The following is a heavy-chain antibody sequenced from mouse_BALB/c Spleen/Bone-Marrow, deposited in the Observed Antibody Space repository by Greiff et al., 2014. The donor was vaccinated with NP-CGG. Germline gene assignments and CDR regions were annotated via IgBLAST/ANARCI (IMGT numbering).Heavy chain of an antibody. CDR1: GYNFTSYW. J-gene: IGHJ1*01. D-gene: IGHD1-1*01. V-gene: IGHV1-7*01. CDR3: AREYYGSSGYFDV. CDR2: INPSTGYT. Sequence: QVQLQPSGAELAKPGASVKMSCKASGYNFTSYWMHWVKQRPGQGLEWIGYINPSTGYTEYNQKFKDKATLTADKSSSTAYMQLSSLTSEDSAVYYCAREYYGSSGYFDVWGAGTTVTVSS.